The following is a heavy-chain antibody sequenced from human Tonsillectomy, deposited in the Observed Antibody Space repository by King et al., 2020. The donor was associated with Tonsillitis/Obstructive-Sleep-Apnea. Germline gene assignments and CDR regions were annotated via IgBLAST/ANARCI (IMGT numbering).Heavy chain of an antibody. CDR3: AKETSSTLWYYYGMDV. CDR1: GFTFSSYA. CDR2: ISGSGGST. J-gene: IGHJ6*02. D-gene: IGHD2-2*01. Sequence: VQLVESGGGLVQPGGPLRLSCAASGFTFSSYAMSWVRQAPGKGLEWVSAISGSGGSTYYADSVKGRFTISRDNSKNTLYVQMNSLRAEDTAIYYCAKETSSTLWYYYGMDVWGLGTTVTVSS. V-gene: IGHV3-23*04.